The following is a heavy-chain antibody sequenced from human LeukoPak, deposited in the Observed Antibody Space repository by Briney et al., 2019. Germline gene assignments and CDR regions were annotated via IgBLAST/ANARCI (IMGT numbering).Heavy chain of an antibody. D-gene: IGHD6-13*01. CDR3: AKASLARIAAAGLFDY. V-gene: IGHV3-23*01. CDR1: GFTFNNYA. J-gene: IGHJ4*02. CDR2: ISGSGDIT. Sequence: GGSLRLSCAAPGFTFNNYAMSWVRQAPGKGLEWVSAISGSGDITYYADSVKGRFTISRDNSKNTIYLQMNSLSAEDTALYYCAKASLARIAAAGLFDYWGQGTLVTVSS.